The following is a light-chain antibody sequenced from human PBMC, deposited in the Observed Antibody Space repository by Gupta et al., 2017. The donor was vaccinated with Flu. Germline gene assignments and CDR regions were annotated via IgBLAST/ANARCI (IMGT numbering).Light chain of an antibody. CDR2: DVS. Sequence: SSDIGGYNYVSWYQQHPGKAPKLMIYDVSNRPSGVSNRFSGSKSGNTASLTISGLQAEDEADYYCTSYTTSSTAYVFGTGTRVTVL. J-gene: IGLJ1*01. V-gene: IGLV2-14*04. CDR1: SSDIGGYNY. CDR3: TSYTTSSTAYV.